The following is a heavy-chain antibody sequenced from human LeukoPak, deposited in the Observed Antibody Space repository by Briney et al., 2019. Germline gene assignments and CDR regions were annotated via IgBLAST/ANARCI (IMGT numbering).Heavy chain of an antibody. CDR3: VRDGIRDIPGVITIRYDY. CDR2: IKEDGSDK. D-gene: IGHD3-10*01. V-gene: IGHV3-7*05. J-gene: IGHJ4*02. CDR1: AFTFSMYW. Sequence: PGGSLRLSCSASAFTFSMYWMTWVRQAPGKGLEWVATIKEDGSDKYYVDSVRGRFTISRDNAENSLYLQMSSLTAEDTALYYCVRDGIRDIPGVITIRYDYWGQGTLVTVSS.